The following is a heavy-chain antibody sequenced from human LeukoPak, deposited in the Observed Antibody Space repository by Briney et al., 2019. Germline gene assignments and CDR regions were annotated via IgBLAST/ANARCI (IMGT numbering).Heavy chain of an antibody. V-gene: IGHV4-59*01. J-gene: IGHJ4*02. CDR1: GGSISSYY. D-gene: IGHD5-12*01. Sequence: PSETLSLTRTVSGGSISSYYWSWIRQPPGKGLEWIGYIYYSGSTNYNPSLKSRVTISVDTSKNQFSLKLSSVTAADTAVYYCARGSGYDYPEYFDYWGQGTLVTVSS. CDR2: IYYSGST. CDR3: ARGSGYDYPEYFDY.